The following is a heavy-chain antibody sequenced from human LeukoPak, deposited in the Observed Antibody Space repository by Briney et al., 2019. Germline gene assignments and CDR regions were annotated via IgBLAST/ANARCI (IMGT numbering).Heavy chain of an antibody. D-gene: IGHD1-26*01. CDR3: ATPYSGGYQGLDI. CDR2: INHSGSA. Sequence: PSETLSLTCAVYGESFSGHFWIWIRQPPGKGLEWIGEINHSGSANYNPSLKSRVTISVDTSKNQFSLRVNSATAADTAVYYCATPYSGGYQGLDIWGQGTMVTVSS. CDR1: GESFSGHF. V-gene: IGHV4-34*01. J-gene: IGHJ3*02.